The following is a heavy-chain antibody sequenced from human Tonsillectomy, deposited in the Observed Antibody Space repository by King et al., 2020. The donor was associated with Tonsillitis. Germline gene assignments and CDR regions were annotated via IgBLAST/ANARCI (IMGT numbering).Heavy chain of an antibody. J-gene: IGHJ4*02. CDR2: ISGSGDTT. CDR1: GFTFSSYA. Sequence: VQLVESGGGWVQPGGSLRLSCAASGFTFSSYAMTWVRQAPGKGLEWVSAISGSGDTTYYADSVKGRFTISRDISKNTLYLQMNSLRAEDTAVYYCAKKGLQSSGPYCFNCWGQGTLVAVSS. CDR3: AKKGLQSSGPYCFNC. D-gene: IGHD4-11*01. V-gene: IGHV3-23*04.